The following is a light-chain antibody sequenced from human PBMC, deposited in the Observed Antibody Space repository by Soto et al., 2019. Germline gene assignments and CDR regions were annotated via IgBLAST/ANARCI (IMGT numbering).Light chain of an antibody. CDR2: AAS. J-gene: IGKJ5*01. CDR1: QGISNY. CDR3: QKYNSLPT. V-gene: IGKV1-27*01. Sequence: DIQMTQSQSSMTASVGDRVTITCRASQGISNYLAWYQQKPGKVPKLLIYAASTLQSGVPSRFSGSGSGTDFTLTISSLQPEDVATYYCQKYNSLPTFGQGTRLEIK.